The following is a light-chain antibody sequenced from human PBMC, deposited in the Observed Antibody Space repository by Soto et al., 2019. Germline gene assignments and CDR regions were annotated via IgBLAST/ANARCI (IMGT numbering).Light chain of an antibody. CDR1: QAIRSA. J-gene: IGKJ1*01. CDR3: LLDFGYFWA. V-gene: IGKV1-6*01. Sequence: AIQLTQSPSSLSASVGDIFTITCRASQAIRSALGWYQQKPGKVPKLLIYAASTLQSGVPSRFSGSGFGTDFTLTISRLLPEDFATYYCLLDFGYFWAFGQGTKVDI. CDR2: AAS.